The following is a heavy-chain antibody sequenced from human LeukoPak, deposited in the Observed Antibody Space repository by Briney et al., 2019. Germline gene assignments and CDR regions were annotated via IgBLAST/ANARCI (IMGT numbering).Heavy chain of an antibody. CDR3: ARAETLAAIYFDF. J-gene: IGHJ4*02. D-gene: IGHD6-25*01. CDR2: IYYSGST. CDR1: GGSISSYY. Sequence: SETLSLTCTVSGGSISSYYWSWIRQPPGKGLEWIGYIYYSGSTNYNPSLKSRATISVDTSKNQFSLKLSSVTAADTAVYYCARAETLAAIYFDFWGQGRLVTVSS. V-gene: IGHV4-59*08.